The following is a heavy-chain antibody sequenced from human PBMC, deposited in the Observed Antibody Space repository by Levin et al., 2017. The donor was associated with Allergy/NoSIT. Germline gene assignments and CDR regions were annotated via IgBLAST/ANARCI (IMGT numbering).Heavy chain of an antibody. J-gene: IGHJ4*02. D-gene: IGHD3-10*01. CDR3: ARESMVRGVRY. CDR1: GFTFSSYW. Sequence: GASVKVSCAASGFTFSSYWMSWVRQAPGKGLEWVANIKQDGSEKYYVDSVKGRFTISRDNAKNSLYLQMNSLRAEDTAVYYCARESMVRGVRYWGQGTLVTVSS. V-gene: IGHV3-7*04. CDR2: IKQDGSEK.